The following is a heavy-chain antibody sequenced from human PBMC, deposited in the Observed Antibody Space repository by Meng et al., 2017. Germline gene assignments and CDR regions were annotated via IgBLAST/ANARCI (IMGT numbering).Heavy chain of an antibody. CDR2: ISYDGSNK. CDR1: GFTFSSYA. J-gene: IGHJ4*02. D-gene: IGHD3-22*01. V-gene: IGHV3-30*01. CDR3: ARDTYYDSSGYTFDY. Sequence: SLMISCAASGFTFSSYAMHWVRQASGKGLEWVAVISYDGSNKYYADSVKGRFTISRDNSKNTLYLQMNSLRAEDTAVYYCARDTYYDSSGYTFDYWGQGTLVTVSS.